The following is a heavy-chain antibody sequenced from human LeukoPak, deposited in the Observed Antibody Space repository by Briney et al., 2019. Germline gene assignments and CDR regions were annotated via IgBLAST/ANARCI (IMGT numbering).Heavy chain of an antibody. Sequence: ASVKVSCKVSGYTLTELSMHWVRQAPGKGLEWMGGFDPEDGETIYAQKFQGRVTMTEDTSTDTAYMELSSLRSEDTAVYYSPTGSKGANRYYHYYMDVWGKGTTVTVSS. J-gene: IGHJ6*03. CDR3: PTGSKGANRYYHYYMDV. CDR1: GYTLTELS. V-gene: IGHV1-24*01. D-gene: IGHD1-26*01. CDR2: FDPEDGET.